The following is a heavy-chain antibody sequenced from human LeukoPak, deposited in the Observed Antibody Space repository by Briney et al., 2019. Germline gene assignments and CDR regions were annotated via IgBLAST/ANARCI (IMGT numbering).Heavy chain of an antibody. CDR2: INPNSGGT. CDR1: GYTFTGYY. Sequence: ASVKVSCKASGYTFTGYYIHWVRQAPGQGLKWMGWINPNSGGTNYAQNFQGRVTMTRDTSIRTAYMELSRLRSGDTAVYYCARGIGVGSSWDPQFDYWGQGTLVTVSS. CDR3: ARGIGVGSSWDPQFDY. D-gene: IGHD6-13*01. V-gene: IGHV1-2*02. J-gene: IGHJ4*02.